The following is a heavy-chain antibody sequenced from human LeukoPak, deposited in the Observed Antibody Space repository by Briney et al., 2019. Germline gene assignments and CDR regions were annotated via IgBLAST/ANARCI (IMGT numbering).Heavy chain of an antibody. Sequence: DGSLSLSRSGSGLTLSTYAMHWVRQAPGKGLEYVSAIATDWAGTYYADSVKGRFTISRDKSKNTLYLQMRSLRAEDTAVYYCMTRDTSGYWGQGTLVTVSS. D-gene: IGHD3-10*01. V-gene: IGHV3-64D*09. J-gene: IGHJ4*02. CDR2: IATDWAGT. CDR3: MTRDTSGY. CDR1: GLTLSTYA.